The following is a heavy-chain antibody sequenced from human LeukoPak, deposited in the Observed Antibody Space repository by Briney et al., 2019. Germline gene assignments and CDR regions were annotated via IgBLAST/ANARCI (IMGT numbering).Heavy chain of an antibody. J-gene: IGHJ4*02. CDR2: INPNSGDT. Sequence: ASVKVSCKASGYTFTDYYMHWVRQAPGQGLEWMGCINPNSGDTNYAQKFRGRVTMTRDTSISTAYMELSRLRSDDTAVYYCASELGPLDPLRKFDNWGQGTLVTVSS. V-gene: IGHV1-2*02. CDR1: GYTFTDYY. D-gene: IGHD3-16*01. CDR3: ASELGPLDPLRKFDN.